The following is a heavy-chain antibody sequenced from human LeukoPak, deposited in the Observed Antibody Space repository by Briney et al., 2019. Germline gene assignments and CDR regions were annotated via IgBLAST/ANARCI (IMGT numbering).Heavy chain of an antibody. CDR1: GFTFYDFA. D-gene: IGHD6-19*01. Sequence: SLRLSCAASGFTFYDFAMHWVRQAPGKGQEWVSGITWNGGMRGYADSVKGRFTISRDNAKKSLYLQMNNLRVEDTALHYCAKEIAVAGYAFDYWGQGILVTVSS. CDR3: AKEIAVAGYAFDY. J-gene: IGHJ4*02. V-gene: IGHV3-9*01. CDR2: ITWNGGMR.